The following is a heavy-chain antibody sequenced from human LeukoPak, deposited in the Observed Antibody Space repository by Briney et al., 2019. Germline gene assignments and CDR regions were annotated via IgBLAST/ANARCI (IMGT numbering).Heavy chain of an antibody. CDR3: AKDGVVVVATSVYYYYYGMDV. V-gene: IGHV1-69*02. CDR2: IIPILNIT. J-gene: IGHJ6*02. D-gene: IGHD2-2*01. CDR1: GGTFSSYT. Sequence: SVKVSCKASGGTFSSYTISWVRQAPGQGLEWMGRIIPILNITDYAQNFQGRVTLTADKSTSTAYMELSTLRSEDTAVYYCAKDGVVVVATSVYYYYYGMDVWGQGTTVTVSS.